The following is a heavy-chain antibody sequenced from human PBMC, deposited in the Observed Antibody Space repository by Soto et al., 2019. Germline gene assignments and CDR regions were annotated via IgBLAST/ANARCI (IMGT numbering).Heavy chain of an antibody. CDR3: AINEGRDVSTFDY. CDR2: IIPIFGTA. V-gene: IGHV1-69*13. D-gene: IGHD3-10*02. Sequence: SSVKVARKAAGGIFTRYDSRWLRQAPGQGLEWMGAIIPIFGTANYAQKFQGRVTITADATTSTAYMELSSLRSEDTAMYYCAINEGRDVSTFDYWGQGTPVTVSS. CDR1: GGIFTRYD. J-gene: IGHJ4*02.